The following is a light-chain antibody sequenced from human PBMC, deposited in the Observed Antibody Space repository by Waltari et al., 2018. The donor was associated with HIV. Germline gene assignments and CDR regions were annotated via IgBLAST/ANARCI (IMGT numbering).Light chain of an antibody. J-gene: IGLJ3*02. V-gene: IGLV3-19*01. CDR3: NSRDSSGNLWV. Sequence: SSELTQDPAVSVALGQTIRITCQGDSPRKYYASWYQQKPGQAPLLVLYGRNDRPSGIPDRFSGSKSGNTSSLTISGVQAEDEADYYCNSRDSSGNLWVFGGGTKLTVL. CDR1: SPRKYY. CDR2: GRN.